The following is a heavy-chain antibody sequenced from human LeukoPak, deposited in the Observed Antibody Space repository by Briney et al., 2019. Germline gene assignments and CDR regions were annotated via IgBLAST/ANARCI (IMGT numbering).Heavy chain of an antibody. V-gene: IGHV1-8*01. CDR1: GYTFTSYD. CDR2: MNTNSGNT. Sequence: GASVKVSCKASGYTFTSYDINWVRQAPGQGLEWMGWMNTNSGNTGYAQKFQGRVTMTRNTSISTAYMELSSLRSEDTAVYYCARAVRRDSGGWRLDYWGQGTLVTVSS. J-gene: IGHJ4*02. CDR3: ARAVRRDSGGWRLDY. D-gene: IGHD2-15*01.